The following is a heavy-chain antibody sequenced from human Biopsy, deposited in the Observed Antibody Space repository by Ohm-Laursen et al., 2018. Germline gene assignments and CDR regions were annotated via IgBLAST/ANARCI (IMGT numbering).Heavy chain of an antibody. CDR3: ARERGWKSISTIDY. J-gene: IGHJ4*02. Sequence: SLRLSCTASGFTFSTYTVTWVRQAPGKGLEWVSSISRTSDFIYYADSVMGRFTISRDNAKNSVDLKMNSLRAEDTAVYFCARERGWKSISTIDYWGQGTLVTASS. D-gene: IGHD6-6*01. V-gene: IGHV3-21*01. CDR1: GFTFSTYT. CDR2: ISRTSDFI.